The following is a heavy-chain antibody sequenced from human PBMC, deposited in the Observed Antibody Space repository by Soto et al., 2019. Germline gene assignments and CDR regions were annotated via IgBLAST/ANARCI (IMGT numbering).Heavy chain of an antibody. CDR2: IDWDDDK. D-gene: IGHD6-19*01. CDR3: ARIRRYSSGWAASYYYYGMDV. J-gene: IGHJ6*02. V-gene: IGHV2-70*01. Sequence: SGPTLVNPTQTLTLTCTFSGLSLSTSGMCVSWIRQPPGKALEWLALIDWDDDKYYSTSLKTRLTISKDTSKNQVVLTMTNMDPVDTATYYCARIRRYSSGWAASYYYYGMDVWGQGTTVTVSS. CDR1: GLSLSTSGMC.